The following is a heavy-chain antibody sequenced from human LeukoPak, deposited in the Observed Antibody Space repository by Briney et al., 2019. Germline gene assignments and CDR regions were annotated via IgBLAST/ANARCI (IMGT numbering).Heavy chain of an antibody. CDR3: ARRYCSGSSCYPDY. CDR1: GYSFTTYW. D-gene: IGHD2-15*01. Sequence: GESLKISCKGSGYSFTTYWIGWVRQMPGKGLEGMGIIYPGDSDTRYTPSFQGQVTISADKSINTAYLHWSSLKASDTAMYYCARRYCSGSSCYPDYWGQGTLVTVSS. V-gene: IGHV5-51*01. CDR2: IYPGDSDT. J-gene: IGHJ4*02.